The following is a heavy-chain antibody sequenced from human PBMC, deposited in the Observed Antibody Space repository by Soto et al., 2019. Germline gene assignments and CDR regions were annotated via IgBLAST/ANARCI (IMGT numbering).Heavy chain of an antibody. Sequence: GGSLRLSCAASGFTFSSYGMHWVRQAPGKGLEWVAVIWYDGSNKYYADSVKGRFTISRDNSKNTLYLQMNSLRAEDTAVYYCARGGYCSGGSCSGNFDYWGQGTLVTVSS. D-gene: IGHD2-15*01. CDR3: ARGGYCSGGSCSGNFDY. V-gene: IGHV3-33*01. CDR1: GFTFSSYG. J-gene: IGHJ4*02. CDR2: IWYDGSNK.